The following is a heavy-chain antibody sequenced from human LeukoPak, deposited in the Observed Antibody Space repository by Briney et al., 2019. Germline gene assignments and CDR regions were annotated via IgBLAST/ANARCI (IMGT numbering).Heavy chain of an antibody. CDR2: FYTSGST. CDR3: ASTMGHKLSGYEY. CDR1: GGSISSYY. D-gene: IGHD5-12*01. Sequence: PSETLSLTCTVSGGSISSYYWSWIRQPAGKGLEWIGRFYTSGSTNYNPSLKSRVTISLDTSKNQFSLRLTSVTAADTAVYYCASTMGHKLSGYEYWGQGTLVTVSS. J-gene: IGHJ1*01. V-gene: IGHV4-4*07.